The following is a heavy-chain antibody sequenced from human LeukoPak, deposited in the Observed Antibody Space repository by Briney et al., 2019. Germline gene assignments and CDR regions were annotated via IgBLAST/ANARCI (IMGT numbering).Heavy chain of an antibody. CDR1: GLTLSSYE. CDR3: ARSTGDDYYYGLDV. D-gene: IGHD7-27*01. CDR2: ISRSGSPI. Sequence: PGGSLRLSCTASGLTLSSYEMNWVRQAPGKGPEWISSISRSGSPIYADSVKGRFTISRDNAKNSLYLQMNSLRGEDTAVYYCARSTGDDYYYGLDVWGQGTTVTVSS. V-gene: IGHV3-48*03. J-gene: IGHJ6*02.